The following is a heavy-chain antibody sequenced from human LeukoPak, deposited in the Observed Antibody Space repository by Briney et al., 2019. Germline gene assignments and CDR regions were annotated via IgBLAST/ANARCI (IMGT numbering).Heavy chain of an antibody. D-gene: IGHD3-10*01. J-gene: IGHJ4*02. Sequence: GGSLRLSCAASGFTFSNYWMSWVRQAPGKGLEWVANIKQDGSEKYYVDSVKGRFTISRDNAKNSLYLQMNSLRAEDTAVYYCARSRFGELFLFDYWGQGTLVTVSS. CDR3: ARSRFGELFLFDY. CDR1: GFTFSNYW. V-gene: IGHV3-7*01. CDR2: IKQDGSEK.